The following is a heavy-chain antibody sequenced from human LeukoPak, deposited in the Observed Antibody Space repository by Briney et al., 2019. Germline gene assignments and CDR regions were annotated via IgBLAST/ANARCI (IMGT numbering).Heavy chain of an antibody. J-gene: IGHJ4*02. D-gene: IGHD5-24*01. CDR2: IYYSGST. V-gene: IGHV4-59*01. CDR1: GGSFSTYH. CDR3: ARGLRSRDGYNYDYFDD. Sequence: KPSETLSLTCAVSGGSFSTYHWSWIRQPPGKGLEWIGNIYYSGSTNYNPYLTSRVTISVDTSKNQFSLKLSSVTAADTAVYYCARGLRSRDGYNYDYFDDWGQGTLVTVSS.